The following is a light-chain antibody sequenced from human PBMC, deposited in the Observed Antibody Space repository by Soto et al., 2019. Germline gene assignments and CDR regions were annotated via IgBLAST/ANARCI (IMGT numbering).Light chain of an antibody. CDR3: QQYNSWAPIT. CDR2: GAS. CDR1: QSVLTK. J-gene: IGKJ5*01. V-gene: IGKV3-15*01. Sequence: IVITQSRDTLYVSPGEGATLSFRGSQSVLTKLAWYQQKAGQAPRLLIYGASTRATGIPDRFSGSGSGTEFTLTISSLQSEDFAVYYCQQYNSWAPITFGQGTRMEIK.